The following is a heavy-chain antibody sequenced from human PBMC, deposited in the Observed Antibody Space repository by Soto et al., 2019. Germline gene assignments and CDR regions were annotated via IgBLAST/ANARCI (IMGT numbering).Heavy chain of an antibody. Sequence: QVQLKQSGPGLVRPSGTLSLTCAVSGTSISSTYWWTWVRQSPGKVLEWIGEIYHTGSTKYNPSLKSRVSMSIDKSNNQFSLKLSSVTAADTAVYYCATVPPRIVVVLAEFPTWGQGTLVTVSS. CDR2: IYHTGST. D-gene: IGHD2-21*01. CDR1: GTSISSTYW. CDR3: ATVPPRIVVVLAEFPT. V-gene: IGHV4-4*02. J-gene: IGHJ4*02.